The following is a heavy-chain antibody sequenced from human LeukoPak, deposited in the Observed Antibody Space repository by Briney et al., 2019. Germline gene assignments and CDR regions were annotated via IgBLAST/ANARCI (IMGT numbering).Heavy chain of an antibody. D-gene: IGHD3-10*02. CDR1: GFTFSSYA. CDR2: ISYDGSNK. Sequence: PGGSLRLSCAASGFTFSSYAMSWVRQAPGKGLEWVAVISYDGSNKYYADSVKGRFTISRDNSKNTLYLQMNSLRAEDTAVYYCAKGSVLHYYYGMDVWGQGTTVTVSS. CDR3: AKGSVLHYYYGMDV. V-gene: IGHV3-30*18. J-gene: IGHJ6*02.